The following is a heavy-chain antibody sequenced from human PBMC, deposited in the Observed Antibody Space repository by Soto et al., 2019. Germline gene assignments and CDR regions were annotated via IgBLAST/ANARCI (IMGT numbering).Heavy chain of an antibody. Sequence: QVQLVESGGGVVQPGRSLRLSCAASGFTFSSYGMHWVRQAPGKGLEWVAVIWYDGSNKYYADSVKGRFTISRDNYKNTLYLQMNSLRAEDTAVYYCAKGYYPAYYYYGMDVWCQGTTVTVSS. J-gene: IGHJ6*02. CDR2: IWYDGSNK. CDR3: AKGYYPAYYYYGMDV. V-gene: IGHV3-33*06. D-gene: IGHD3-10*01. CDR1: GFTFSSYG.